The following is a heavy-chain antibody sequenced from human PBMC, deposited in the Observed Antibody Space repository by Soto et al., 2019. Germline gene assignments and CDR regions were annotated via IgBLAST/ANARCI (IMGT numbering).Heavy chain of an antibody. V-gene: IGHV1-69*12. CDR1: GGTFSSYA. Sequence: QVQLVQSGAEVKKPGSSVKVSCKASGGTFSSYAISWVRQAPGQGLEWMGGIIPIFGTANYAQKFQGRVTIIADESTSTAYMELCSLRSEDTAVFYCAGNNNVLTGSYYYGMDVWGQGTTVTVSS. J-gene: IGHJ6*02. D-gene: IGHD3-9*01. CDR3: AGNNNVLTGSYYYGMDV. CDR2: IIPIFGTA.